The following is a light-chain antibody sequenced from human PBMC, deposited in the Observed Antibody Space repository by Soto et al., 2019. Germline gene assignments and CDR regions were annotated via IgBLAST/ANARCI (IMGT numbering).Light chain of an antibody. J-gene: IGKJ1*01. CDR3: QQYDNLPRT. CDR1: QSISSW. Sequence: DIQMTQSPSTLSASVGDRVTIACLASQSISSWLAWYQQKPGKAPKLLIYDASSLESGVPSRFSGSGSGTEFTLTISSLQPDDFATYYCQQYDNLPRTFGQGTKVDIK. CDR2: DAS. V-gene: IGKV1-5*01.